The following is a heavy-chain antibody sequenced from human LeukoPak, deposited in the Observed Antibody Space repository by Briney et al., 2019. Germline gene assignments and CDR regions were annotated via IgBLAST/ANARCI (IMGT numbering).Heavy chain of an antibody. J-gene: IGHJ4*02. CDR1: GFTFGGYT. V-gene: IGHV3-21*01. Sequence: GSLRLSCAASGFTFGGYTMSWVRQAPGKGLQWVSTITSVGDYMYYADPVKGRFTISREDSKNSLYLHMNSLRAEDTAVYYCARVSIFGVVIANDYWGQGTVVTVSS. D-gene: IGHD3-16*02. CDR2: ITSVGDYM. CDR3: ARVSIFGVVIANDY.